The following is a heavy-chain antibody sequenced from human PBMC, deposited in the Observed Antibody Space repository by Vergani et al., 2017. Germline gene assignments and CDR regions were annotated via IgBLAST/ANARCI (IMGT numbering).Heavy chain of an antibody. J-gene: IGHJ4*02. V-gene: IGHV3-21*04. Sequence: EVQLVESGGGLVKPGGSLRLSCAASGFTFSSYSMNWVRQAPGKGLEWVSSISSSSSYIYYADSVKGRFTISRDNSKNTLYLQMNSLRAEDTAVYYCARELDDSSGFDYWGQGTLVTVSS. D-gene: IGHD3-22*01. CDR1: GFTFSSYS. CDR2: ISSSSSYI. CDR3: ARELDDSSGFDY.